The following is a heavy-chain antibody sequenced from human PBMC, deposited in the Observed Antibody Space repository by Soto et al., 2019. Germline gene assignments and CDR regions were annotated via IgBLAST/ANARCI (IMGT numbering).Heavy chain of an antibody. D-gene: IGHD3-10*01. CDR3: AKSQSPMVRGVIEAFDY. J-gene: IGHJ4*02. V-gene: IGHV3-20*04. CDR1: GFTFDDYG. CDR2: INWNGGTT. Sequence: EVQLVESGGGVVRPGGSLRLSCVASGFTFDDYGMSWVRQVPGKGLEWVSGINWNGGTTHYADSVKGRFTISRDNAKNALYLQMNRLRAEDTALYYCAKSQSPMVRGVIEAFDYWGQGTLVTVSS.